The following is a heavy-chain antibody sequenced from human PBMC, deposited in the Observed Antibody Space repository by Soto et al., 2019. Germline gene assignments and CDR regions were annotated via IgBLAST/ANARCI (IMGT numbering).Heavy chain of an antibody. D-gene: IGHD2-15*01. CDR1: GGSISSYY. J-gene: IGHJ6*02. CDR3: ARVRVAATHYYYYYGMDV. Sequence: QVQLQESGPGLVKPSETLSLTCTVSGGSISSYYWSWIRQPPGKGLEWIGYIYYSGSTNYNPSLKSRVTISVDTSKNQFSLKLSSVTAADTAVYYCARVRVAATHYYYYYGMDVWGQGTTVTVSS. V-gene: IGHV4-59*01. CDR2: IYYSGST.